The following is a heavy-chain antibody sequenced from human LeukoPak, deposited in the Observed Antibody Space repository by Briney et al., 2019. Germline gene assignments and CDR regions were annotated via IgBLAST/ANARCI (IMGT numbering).Heavy chain of an antibody. V-gene: IGHV3-21*01. CDR1: GFTFSSYS. CDR2: ISSSSSYI. CDR3: ARVGTVGYYYYMDV. J-gene: IGHJ6*03. D-gene: IGHD4-23*01. Sequence: GGSLRLSCAASGFTFSSYSMNWVRQAPGKGLEWVSPISSSSSYIYYADSVKGRFTISRDNAKNSLYLQMNSLRAEDTAVYYCARVGTVGYYYYMDVWGKGTTVTVSS.